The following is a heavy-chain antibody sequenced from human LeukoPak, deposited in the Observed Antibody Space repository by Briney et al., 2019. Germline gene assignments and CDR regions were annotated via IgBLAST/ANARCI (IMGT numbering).Heavy chain of an antibody. J-gene: IGHJ4*02. CDR1: GFTFGDYA. V-gene: IGHV3-49*04. Sequence: GGSLRLSCTASGFTFGDYAMSWVRQAPGKGLEWVGFIRSKAYGGTTEYAASVKGGFTISRDDSKSIAYLQMNSLKTEDTAVYYCTRGIVVVPAARPFDYWGQGTLVTVSS. D-gene: IGHD2-2*02. CDR2: IRSKAYGGTT. CDR3: TRGIVVVPAARPFDY.